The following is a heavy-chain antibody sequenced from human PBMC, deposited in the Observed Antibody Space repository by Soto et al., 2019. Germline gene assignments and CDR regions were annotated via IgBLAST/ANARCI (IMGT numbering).Heavy chain of an antibody. Sequence: TGGSLRLSCAASGFTFSDYSMNWVRQAPGKGLEWVSSISTASGYICYADSVKGRCTISRDNAKNSLYLQMNSLRAEDTAVYYCARDRGRSLYGDFDYWGQGTLVTVSS. V-gene: IGHV3-21*01. CDR1: GFTFSDYS. J-gene: IGHJ4*02. CDR2: ISTASGYI. CDR3: ARDRGRSLYGDFDY. D-gene: IGHD3-10*01.